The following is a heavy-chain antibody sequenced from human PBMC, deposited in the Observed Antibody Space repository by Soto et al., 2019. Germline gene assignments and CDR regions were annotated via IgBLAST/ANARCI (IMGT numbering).Heavy chain of an antibody. Sequence: PSETLSLTCTVSGGSISSSGYHGGWSRQPPGKGLEWIGSIYYSGNTYYNPSLKSRVTVSVDTSKNQFSLKLNSVTAADTAVYYCARLRHSYALGPFDYWGQETLVPVPS. CDR2: IYYSGNT. CDR3: ARLRHSYALGPFDY. V-gene: IGHV4-39*01. D-gene: IGHD5-18*01. J-gene: IGHJ4*02. CDR1: GGSISSSGYH.